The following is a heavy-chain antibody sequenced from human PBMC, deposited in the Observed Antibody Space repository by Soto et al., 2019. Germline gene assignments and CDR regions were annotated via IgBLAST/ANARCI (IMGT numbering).Heavy chain of an antibody. Sequence: PSETLSLTCTVSGGSISSYYWSWIRQPPGKGLEWIGYIYYSGSTNYNPSLKSRVTISVDTSKNQFSLKLSSVTAADTAVYYCARLKYSSGWNWFDPWGQGTLVTSPQ. CDR1: GGSISSYY. J-gene: IGHJ5*02. CDR2: IYYSGST. D-gene: IGHD6-19*01. CDR3: ARLKYSSGWNWFDP. V-gene: IGHV4-59*01.